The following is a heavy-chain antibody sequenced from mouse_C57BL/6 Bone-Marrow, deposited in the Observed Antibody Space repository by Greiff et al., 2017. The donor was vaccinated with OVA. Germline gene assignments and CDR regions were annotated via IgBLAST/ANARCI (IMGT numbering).Heavy chain of an antibody. CDR1: GYTFTSYW. J-gene: IGHJ1*03. CDR2: IHPSDSDT. D-gene: IGHD1-1*01. Sequence: QVQLQQPGAELVKPGASVKVSCKASGYTFTSYWMHWVKQRPGQGLEWIGRIHPSDSDTNYNQKFKGKATLTVVKSSSTAYMQLSSLTSEDSAVYYCAIGVVATMRYFDVWGTGTTVTVSS. V-gene: IGHV1-74*01. CDR3: AIGVVATMRYFDV.